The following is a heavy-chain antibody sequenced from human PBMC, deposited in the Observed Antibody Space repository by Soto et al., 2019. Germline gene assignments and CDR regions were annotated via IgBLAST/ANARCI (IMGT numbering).Heavy chain of an antibody. CDR2: INPNSGGT. CDR1: GYTFTGYY. Sequence: ASVKVSCKASGYTFTGYYMHWVRQAPGQGLEWMGWINPNSGGTNYAQKFQGWVTMTRDTSISTAYMELSRLRSDDTAVYYCARVRVLRFLEWLRDDAFDIWGQGTMVTVSS. CDR3: ARVRVLRFLEWLRDDAFDI. V-gene: IGHV1-2*04. D-gene: IGHD3-3*01. J-gene: IGHJ3*02.